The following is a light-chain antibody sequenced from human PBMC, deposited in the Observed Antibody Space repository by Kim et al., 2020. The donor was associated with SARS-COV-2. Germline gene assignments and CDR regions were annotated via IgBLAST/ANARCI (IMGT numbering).Light chain of an antibody. CDR2: QDS. CDR1: KLGDKY. J-gene: IGLJ2*01. V-gene: IGLV3-1*01. CDR3: QAWDSNTVV. Sequence: VSPGTTDSMTCSGDKLGDKYACWYQQKSGRSPVLGIYQDSKRPSGIPERISGSNSGNTATLTISGTQAMDEADYYCQAWDSNTVVFGGGTQLTVL.